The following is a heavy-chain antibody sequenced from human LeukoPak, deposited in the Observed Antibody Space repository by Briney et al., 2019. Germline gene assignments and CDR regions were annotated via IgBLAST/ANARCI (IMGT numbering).Heavy chain of an antibody. J-gene: IGHJ4*02. CDR1: GCSFSSYA. Sequence: QPGGSLRLSCAASGCSFSSYAMTWVRQAPGKGLEWVSTISGSGSTTYYADSVKGRLTISRDNSKNTLYLQMNSLRAEDTALYYCAKGLRYSDYWGQGTLVTISS. D-gene: IGHD2-21*01. V-gene: IGHV3-23*01. CDR3: AKGLRYSDY. CDR2: ISGSGSTT.